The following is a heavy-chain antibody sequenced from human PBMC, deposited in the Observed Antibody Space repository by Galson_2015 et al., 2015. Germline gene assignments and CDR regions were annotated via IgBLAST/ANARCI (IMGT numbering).Heavy chain of an antibody. V-gene: IGHV3-48*02. CDR3: ARDARGRWLQLRAPYYFDY. Sequence: SLRLSCAASGFTFSSYSMNWVRQAPGKGLEWVSYISSSSSTIYYADSVKGRFTISRDNAKNSLYLQMNSLRDEDTAVYYCARDARGRWLQLRAPYYFDYWGQGTLVTVSP. CDR1: GFTFSSYS. D-gene: IGHD5-24*01. CDR2: ISSSSSTI. J-gene: IGHJ4*02.